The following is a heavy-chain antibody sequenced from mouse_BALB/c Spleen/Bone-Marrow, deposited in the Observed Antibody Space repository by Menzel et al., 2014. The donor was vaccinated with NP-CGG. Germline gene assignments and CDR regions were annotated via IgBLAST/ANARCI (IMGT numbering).Heavy chain of an antibody. CDR3: ARGGSLPGGFAY. V-gene: IGHV5-17*02. J-gene: IGHJ3*01. CDR2: ISSGSNTI. Sequence: EVQRVESGGGLVQPGGSRKLSCAASGFTFNNFGMHWVPQAPEKGLEWVAYISSGSNTIYYADTVKGRFTISRDNPKNTLFLQMTSLRSEDTAKYYCARGGSLPGGFAYWGQGTLVTVSA. CDR1: GFTFNNFG. D-gene: IGHD6-2*01.